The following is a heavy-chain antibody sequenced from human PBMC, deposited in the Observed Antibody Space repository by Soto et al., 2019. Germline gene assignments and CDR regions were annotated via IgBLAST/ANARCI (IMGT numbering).Heavy chain of an antibody. CDR3: GPGIAAAGTRWFDP. V-gene: IGHV3-30-3*01. CDR1: GFTFSSYA. D-gene: IGHD6-13*01. CDR2: ISYDGSNK. Sequence: GGSLRLSCAASGFTFSSYAMHWVRQAPGKGLEWVAVISYDGSNKYYADSVKGRFTISRDNSKNTLYLQMNSLRAEDTAVYYGGPGIAAAGTRWFDPWGQGTLVTVSS. J-gene: IGHJ5*02.